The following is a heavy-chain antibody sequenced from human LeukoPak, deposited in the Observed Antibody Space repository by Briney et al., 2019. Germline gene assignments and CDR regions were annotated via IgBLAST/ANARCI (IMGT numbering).Heavy chain of an antibody. CDR3: ARARSGSLDY. Sequence: GGSLRLSCAASGFTFSAYSMNWVRQAPGKGLEWVAYISSSSTINYADSVKGRFTISRDNAKNSLYLQMNSLRAEDTALYYCARARSGSLDYWGQGSLVTVSS. CDR2: ISSSSTI. V-gene: IGHV3-48*04. J-gene: IGHJ4*02. CDR1: GFTFSAYS. D-gene: IGHD3-10*01.